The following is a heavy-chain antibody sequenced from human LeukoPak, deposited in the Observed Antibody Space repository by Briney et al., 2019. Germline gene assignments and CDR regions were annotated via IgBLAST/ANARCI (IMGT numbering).Heavy chain of an antibody. CDR1: GGSISNF. CDR2: IHASGTT. D-gene: IGHD3-10*01. J-gene: IGHJ4*02. V-gene: IGHV4-4*07. CDR3: ARDGADVYGRAFDY. Sequence: PSETLSLTCNVSGGSISNFWTWIRQPAGKGLEWIGRIHASGTTNYNSSLKSRVSMSVDTSKNQFSLKPTSVTAADTAVYFCARDGADVYGRAFDYWGQGTLVSVSS.